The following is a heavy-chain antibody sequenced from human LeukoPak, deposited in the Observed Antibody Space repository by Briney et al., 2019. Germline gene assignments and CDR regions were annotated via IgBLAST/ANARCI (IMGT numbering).Heavy chain of an antibody. D-gene: IGHD2-21*02. CDR1: GFTFSSYW. CDR3: ARERLVFRWGPFDY. V-gene: IGHV3-7*01. CDR2: IKQDGSEK. J-gene: IGHJ4*02. Sequence: WRSLRLSCAASGFTFSSYWMSWVRQAPGKGLEWVANIKQDGSEKYYVDSVKGRFTISRDNAKNSLYLQMNSLRAEDTAVYYCARERLVFRWGPFDYWGQGTLVTVSS.